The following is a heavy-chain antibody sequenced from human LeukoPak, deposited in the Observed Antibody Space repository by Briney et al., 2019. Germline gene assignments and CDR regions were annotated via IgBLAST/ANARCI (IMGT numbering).Heavy chain of an antibody. V-gene: IGHV4-34*01. Sequence: PSETLSLTCAVYGGSFSGYYWSWIRQPPGKGLEWIGEINHSGSTNYNPSLKSQVTISVDTSKNQFSLKLSSVTAADTAMYYCARLGGRYSYGKKGSWFDPWGQGTLVTVSS. CDR1: GGSFSGYY. D-gene: IGHD5-18*01. CDR2: INHSGST. CDR3: ARLGGRYSYGKKGSWFDP. J-gene: IGHJ5*02.